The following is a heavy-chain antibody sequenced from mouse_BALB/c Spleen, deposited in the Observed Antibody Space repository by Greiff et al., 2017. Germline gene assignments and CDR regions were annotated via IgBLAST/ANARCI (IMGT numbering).Heavy chain of an antibody. J-gene: IGHJ3*01. Sequence: QVQLQQSGPGLVQPSQSLSITCTVSGFSLTSYGVHWVRQSPGKGLEWLGVIWSGGSTDYNAAFISRLSISKDNSKSQVFFKMNSLQANDTAIYYCARESPYGNPFAYWGQGTLVTVSA. CDR2: IWSGGST. D-gene: IGHD2-10*02. V-gene: IGHV2-2*02. CDR1: GFSLTSYG. CDR3: ARESPYGNPFAY.